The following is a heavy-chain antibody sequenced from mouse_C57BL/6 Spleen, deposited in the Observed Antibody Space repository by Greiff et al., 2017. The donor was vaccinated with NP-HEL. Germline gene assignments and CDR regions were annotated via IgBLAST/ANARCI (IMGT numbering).Heavy chain of an antibody. CDR1: GYTFTDYY. V-gene: IGHV1-76*01. J-gene: IGHJ4*01. Sequence: LVESGAELVRPGASVKLSCKASGYTFTDYYINWVKQRPGQGLEWIARIYPGSGNTYYNEKFKGKATLTAEKSSSTAYMQLSSLTSEDSAVYFCARPDYWGQGTSVTVSS. CDR2: IYPGSGNT. CDR3: ARPDY.